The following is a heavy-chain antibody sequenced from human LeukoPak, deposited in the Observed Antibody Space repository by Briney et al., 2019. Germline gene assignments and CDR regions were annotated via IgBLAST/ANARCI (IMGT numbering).Heavy chain of an antibody. J-gene: IGHJ4*02. CDR1: GGSISSSSYY. CDR2: IYYSGST. D-gene: IGHD3-10*01. Sequence: SETLSLTCTVSGGSISSSSYYWGWIRQPPGKGLEWIGSIYYSGSTYYNPSLESRVTISVDTSENQFSLKLSFVTAADTAVYYCARSSMVRGVIPTIFDYWGQGTLVTVSS. V-gene: IGHV4-39*07. CDR3: ARSSMVRGVIPTIFDY.